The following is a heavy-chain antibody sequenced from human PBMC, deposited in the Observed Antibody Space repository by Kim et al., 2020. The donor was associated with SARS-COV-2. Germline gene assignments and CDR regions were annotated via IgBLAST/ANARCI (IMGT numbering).Heavy chain of an antibody. V-gene: IGHV3-7*01. CDR2: MKQDGSEK. Sequence: GGSLRLSCAASGFTFSHYWMSWVRQAPGKGLEWVANMKQDGSEKYYVDSEKGRFTISRDNAKNSLHLQMNSLRAEDTAVYYCARDRHLDYWGQGTLVTVSS. CDR1: GFTFSHYW. J-gene: IGHJ4*02. CDR3: ARDRHLDY.